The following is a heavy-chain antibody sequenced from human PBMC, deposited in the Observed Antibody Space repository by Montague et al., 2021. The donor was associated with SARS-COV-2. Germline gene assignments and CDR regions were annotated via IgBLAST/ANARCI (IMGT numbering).Heavy chain of an antibody. J-gene: IGHJ4*02. CDR1: GRSFSGYY. CDR3: ARGGGYSYGALDY. V-gene: IGHV4-34*01. Sequence: SETLSLTCVVYGRSFSGYYWSWIRQPPGKGLEWIGEINHSGSTNYNPSLKSRVPISVDTSKKQFSLRLNSVTAADTAVYYCARGGGYSYGALDYWGRGTLVTVSS. CDR2: INHSGST. D-gene: IGHD5-18*01.